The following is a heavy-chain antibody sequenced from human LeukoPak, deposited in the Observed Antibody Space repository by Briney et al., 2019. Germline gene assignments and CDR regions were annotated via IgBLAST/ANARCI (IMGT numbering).Heavy chain of an antibody. CDR2: IYTSGST. Sequence: SETLSLTCTVSGGSISSYYWSWIRQPAGKGLEWIGRIYTSGSTNYNPSLKSRVTMSVDTSKNQFSLKLSSVTAADTAVYYCARDGVVPAAIYHYYGMDVWGQGTTVTVSS. CDR3: ARDGVVPAAIYHYYGMDV. D-gene: IGHD2-2*01. V-gene: IGHV4-4*07. J-gene: IGHJ6*02. CDR1: GGSISSYY.